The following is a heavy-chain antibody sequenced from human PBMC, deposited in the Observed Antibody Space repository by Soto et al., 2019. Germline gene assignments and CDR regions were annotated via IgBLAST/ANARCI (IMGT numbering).Heavy chain of an antibody. CDR1: GFSLSTSGVG. CDR3: AYRQEYRGRWDSGWFDP. D-gene: IGHD5-12*01. V-gene: IGHV2-5*02. J-gene: IGHJ5*02. Sequence: HITLKESGPPLVEPTQTLTLTCAFSGFSLSTSGVGVGWIRQPPGKALEWLAFIYWDDDKRYSPSLNTRLTLIKDTSINQVVLIMTNIDPLDTATYYCAYRQEYRGRWDSGWFDPWGQGTLVTVSS. CDR2: IYWDDDK.